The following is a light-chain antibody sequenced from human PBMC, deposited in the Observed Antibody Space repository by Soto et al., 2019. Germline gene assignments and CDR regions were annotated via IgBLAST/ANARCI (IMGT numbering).Light chain of an antibody. V-gene: IGKV3-20*01. CDR1: QSVSSSY. Sequence: EIVLTQSPGTLSLSPGERGTLSCRASQSVSSSYLAWYQQKPGKAPRLLIYGASSRATGIPDRFSGSGSGTDFTLTISRLEPEDFAVYYCQQYGSSPTYTFGQGTKLEIK. J-gene: IGKJ2*01. CDR2: GAS. CDR3: QQYGSSPTYT.